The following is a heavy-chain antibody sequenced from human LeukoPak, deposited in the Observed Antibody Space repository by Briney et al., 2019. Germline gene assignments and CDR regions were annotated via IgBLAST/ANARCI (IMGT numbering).Heavy chain of an antibody. V-gene: IGHV1-18*01. Sequence: ASVKVSCKAYGYTFTSYGINWVRQAPGQGLEWMGWISAYNGITNYAQKLRGRVTMTTDTSTTTAYMDLRSLRSDDTAVYYCVRGERDRGFDNWGQGTLVTVSS. D-gene: IGHD6-25*01. CDR2: ISAYNGIT. J-gene: IGHJ4*02. CDR1: GYTFTSYG. CDR3: VRGERDRGFDN.